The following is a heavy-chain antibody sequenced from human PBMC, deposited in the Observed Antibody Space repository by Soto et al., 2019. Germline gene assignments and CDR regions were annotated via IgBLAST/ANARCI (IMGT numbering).Heavy chain of an antibody. CDR1: GFTFSSYA. J-gene: IGHJ1*01. D-gene: IGHD2-21*02. CDR3: VKEAYCGGDCYSPEYFQH. V-gene: IGHV3-64D*06. Sequence: GGSLRLSCSASGFTFSSYAMHWVRQAPGKGLEYVSAISSNGGSTYYADSVKGRFTISRDNSKNTLYLQMSSLRAEDTAVYYCVKEAYCGGDCYSPEYFQHWGQGTLVTVSS. CDR2: ISSNGGST.